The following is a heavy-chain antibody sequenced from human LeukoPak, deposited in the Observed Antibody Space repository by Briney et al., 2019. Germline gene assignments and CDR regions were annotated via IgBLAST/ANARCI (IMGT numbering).Heavy chain of an antibody. CDR1: GFTFSSYS. D-gene: IGHD3-10*01. CDR2: ISSSSSYI. CDR3: AKDPAITMVRGAFNWFDP. J-gene: IGHJ5*02. Sequence: GGSLRLSCAASGFTFSSYSMNWVRQAPGKGLEWVSSISSSSSYIYYADSVKGRFSISRDNAKNSLYLQMNSLRAEDTAVYYCAKDPAITMVRGAFNWFDPWGQGTLVTVSS. V-gene: IGHV3-21*04.